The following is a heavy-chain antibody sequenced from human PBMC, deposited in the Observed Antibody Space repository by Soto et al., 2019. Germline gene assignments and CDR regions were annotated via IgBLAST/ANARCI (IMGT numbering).Heavy chain of an antibody. Sequence: ELQLVESGGGLVEPGESLRLSCAASGFTFSRYYMNWVRQAPGKGLEWVSSISTTSTYTHYADSLKGRFTISSDNAKKLLYLQMDSLRAEDTAVYYCARDDGLSSTNVKAFDIWGQGTKVTVSS. CDR2: ISTTSTYT. CDR1: GFTFSRYY. V-gene: IGHV3-21*01. D-gene: IGHD2-2*01. CDR3: ARDDGLSSTNVKAFDI. J-gene: IGHJ3*02.